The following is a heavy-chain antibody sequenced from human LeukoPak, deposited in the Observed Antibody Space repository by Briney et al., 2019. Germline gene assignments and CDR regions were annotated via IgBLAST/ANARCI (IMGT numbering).Heavy chain of an antibody. V-gene: IGHV3-23*01. CDR1: GFTFSSYW. CDR3: AKVLWFGELLSLDPFDY. CDR2: ISGSGGST. J-gene: IGHJ4*02. D-gene: IGHD3-10*01. Sequence: GGSLRLSCAASGFTFSSYWMHWVRQAPGKGLVWVSDISGSGGSTYYADSVKGRFTISRDNSKNTLYLQMNSLRAEDTAVYYCAKVLWFGELLSLDPFDYWGQGTLVTVSS.